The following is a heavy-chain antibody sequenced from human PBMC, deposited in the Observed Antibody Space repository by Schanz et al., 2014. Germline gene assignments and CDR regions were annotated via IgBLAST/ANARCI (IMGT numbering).Heavy chain of an antibody. CDR2: IWSDGSTK. CDR1: GFAFSVYG. Sequence: QVQLVESGGGVVQPGGSLRLSCAASGFAFSVYGMHWVRQAPGKGPEWVAVIWSDGSTKYYADSVKGRFTISRDNSKNTLYLQMNSLRADDTAVDFCARAHGNNWYGKGLDYWGQGTQVTVSS. J-gene: IGHJ4*02. D-gene: IGHD1-1*01. CDR3: ARAHGNNWYGKGLDY. V-gene: IGHV3-33*01.